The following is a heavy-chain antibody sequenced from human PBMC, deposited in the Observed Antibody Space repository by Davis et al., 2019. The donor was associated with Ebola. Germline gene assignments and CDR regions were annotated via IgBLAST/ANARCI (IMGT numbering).Heavy chain of an antibody. Sequence: AASVKVSCKASGYTLTSYGISWVRQAPGPGLEWLGWMNPNSSNTGYAQKHQGRVTMTRNTSISTAYMELRNLRSEDTAVDYCARGGRVWFGELLYYYYGMDVWGKGTTVTVSS. D-gene: IGHD3-10*01. CDR3: ARGGRVWFGELLYYYYGMDV. J-gene: IGHJ6*04. CDR2: MNPNSSNT. V-gene: IGHV1-8*02. CDR1: GYTLTSYG.